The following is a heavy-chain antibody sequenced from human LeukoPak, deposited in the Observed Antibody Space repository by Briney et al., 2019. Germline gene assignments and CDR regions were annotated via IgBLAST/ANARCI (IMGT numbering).Heavy chain of an antibody. J-gene: IGHJ4*02. V-gene: IGHV3-66*01. D-gene: IGHD3-10*01. CDR2: IYSGGST. CDR1: GFTVSSNY. Sequence: GGSLRLSCAASGFTVSSNYMSWVRQAPGKGLEWVSVIYSGGSTYYADSVKGRFTISRDNSKNTLYLQMNSLRAEDTAVYYCARGHNYGLGSYYPLDYWGQGTLVTVSS. CDR3: ARGHNYGLGSYYPLDY.